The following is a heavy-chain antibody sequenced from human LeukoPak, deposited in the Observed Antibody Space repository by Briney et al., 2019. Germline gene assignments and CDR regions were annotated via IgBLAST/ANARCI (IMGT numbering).Heavy chain of an antibody. CDR2: INHSGST. Sequence: PSETLSLTCAVYGGSFSGYYWSWIRQPPGKGLEWIGEINHSGSTNYNPSLKSRVTISVDTSKNQFSLKLSSVTAADTAVNYCARGLGGSNYFDYWGQGTLVTVSS. CDR1: GGSFSGYY. D-gene: IGHD5-12*01. J-gene: IGHJ4*02. V-gene: IGHV4-34*01. CDR3: ARGLGGSNYFDY.